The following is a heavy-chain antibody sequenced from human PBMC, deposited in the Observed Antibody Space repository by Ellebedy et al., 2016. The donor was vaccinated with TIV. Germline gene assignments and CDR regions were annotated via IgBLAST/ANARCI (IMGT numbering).Heavy chain of an antibody. CDR2: IKQDGSAK. Sequence: GGSLRLXXAASGFTFSSYWMQWVRQAPGKGLEWVANIKQDGSAKYYVDSVKGRFTVSRDNAKNSVYLQMNNLRAEDTAVYYCARRYMDVWGKGTTVTVSS. V-gene: IGHV3-7*01. CDR1: GFTFSSYW. J-gene: IGHJ6*03. CDR3: ARRYMDV.